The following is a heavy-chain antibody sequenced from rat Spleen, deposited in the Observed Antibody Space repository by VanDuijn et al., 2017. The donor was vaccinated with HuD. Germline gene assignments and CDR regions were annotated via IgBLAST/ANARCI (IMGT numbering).Heavy chain of an antibody. CDR3: TRHDYSGVITNWFAY. D-gene: IGHD4-4*01. CDR2: FSYDGFTT. J-gene: IGHJ3*01. Sequence: EVQLVESDGGLVQPGRSLKLSCAASGFTFSDYYMAWVRQAPTKGLEWVATFSYDGFTTYYRDSVRGRFTISSDDAKTTLYLQMDSLRSEDAATYYCTRHDYSGVITNWFAYWGQGTLVTVSS. CDR1: GFTFSDYY. V-gene: IGHV5-29*01.